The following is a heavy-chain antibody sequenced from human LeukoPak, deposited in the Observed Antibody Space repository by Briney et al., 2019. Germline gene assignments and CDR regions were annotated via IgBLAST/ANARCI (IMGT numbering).Heavy chain of an antibody. CDR2: IWYDGSNK. V-gene: IGHV3-33*06. D-gene: IGHD5-18*01. CDR1: GFTFSSYG. Sequence: GGSLRLSCAASGFTFSSYGMHWVRQAPGKGLEGVAVIWYDGSNKYYADSVKGRFTISRDNSKNTLYLQMNSLRAEDTAVYYCAKGRFWVQLWLDYFDYWGQGTLVTVSS. CDR3: AKGRFWVQLWLDYFDY. J-gene: IGHJ4*02.